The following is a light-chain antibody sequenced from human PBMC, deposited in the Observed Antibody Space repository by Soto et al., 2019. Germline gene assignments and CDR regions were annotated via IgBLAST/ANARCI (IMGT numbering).Light chain of an antibody. CDR1: ESVSRNY. V-gene: IGKV3-20*01. Sequence: EIVLTQSPGTLSLSPGERATLSCSASESVSRNYIAWYQQKPGQAPRLLIFATSNTATGIPDRFGGSGSETEFTLTISGLEPEDSAVSYCQYCGTSRTFGQGTKVEI. CDR2: ATS. CDR3: QYCGTSRT. J-gene: IGKJ1*01.